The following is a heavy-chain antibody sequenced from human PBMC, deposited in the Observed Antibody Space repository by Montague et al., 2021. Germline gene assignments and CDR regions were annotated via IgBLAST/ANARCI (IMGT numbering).Heavy chain of an antibody. CDR2: IYSSGNT. Sequence: SEILSLTCTVSGDSMNTYKWNWIRQPPGKGLERIGYIYSSGNTNXNPSLKSRVTISVDTSRNQFSLEVSSVTAADTAMYYCAREWSGFDFWGHGTMVTVSS. J-gene: IGHJ3*01. CDR1: GDSMNTYK. CDR3: AREWSGFDF. D-gene: IGHD1-26*01. V-gene: IGHV4-59*01.